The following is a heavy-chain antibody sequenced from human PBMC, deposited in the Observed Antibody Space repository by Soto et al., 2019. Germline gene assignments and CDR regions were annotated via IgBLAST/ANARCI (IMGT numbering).Heavy chain of an antibody. D-gene: IGHD3-10*01. J-gene: IGHJ4*02. Sequence: GESLKISCKGSGYTFTDYWIGWVRQLPGKGLEWMGIIYPGDSDTRYSPSFQGHVTITVDKSISTAYLQWSSLKASDTAMYYCARQRWFGELGFFDYWGQGTLVTASS. V-gene: IGHV5-51*01. CDR2: IYPGDSDT. CDR1: GYTFTDYW. CDR3: ARQRWFGELGFFDY.